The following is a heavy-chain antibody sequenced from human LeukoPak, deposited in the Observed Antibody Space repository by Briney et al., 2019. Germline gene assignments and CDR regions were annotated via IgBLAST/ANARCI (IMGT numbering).Heavy chain of an antibody. CDR3: ARRYYYDSSGYFPHFDY. J-gene: IGHJ4*02. CDR2: IYPGDSDT. CDR1: GYSFTSYW. D-gene: IGHD3-22*01. V-gene: IGHV5-51*01. Sequence: GESLKISCKGSGYSFTSYWIGWVRQMTGKGLEWMWIIYPGDSDTRYSTSFQGQVTISADKSISTAYLQWSSLKASDTAMYYCARRYYYDSSGYFPHFDYWGQGTLVTVSS.